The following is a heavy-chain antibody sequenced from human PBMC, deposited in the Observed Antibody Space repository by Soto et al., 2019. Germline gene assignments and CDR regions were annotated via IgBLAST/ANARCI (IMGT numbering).Heavy chain of an antibody. CDR1: GLTFRNYA. D-gene: IGHD2-15*01. CDR2: ISGSGSMK. CDR3: AKEAVASEQVPIPGDS. V-gene: IGHV3-23*01. Sequence: EVYLLESGGGLVQPGGSLRLSCTASGLTFRNYAMTWVRQAPGRGLEWVSGISGSGSMKYYADSVKGRFTISRDNSKNMLFLQMDSLRDEDTAMYLCAKEAVASEQVPIPGDSWGQGTLVTVSS. J-gene: IGHJ4*02.